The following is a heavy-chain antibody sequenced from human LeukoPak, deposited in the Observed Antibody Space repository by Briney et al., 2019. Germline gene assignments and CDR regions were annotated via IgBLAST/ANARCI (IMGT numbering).Heavy chain of an antibody. Sequence: GGSLRLSCAASEFTFTNFWISWVRQAPGKGLEWVANIKLDGSEKYYVNSVKGRFTISRDNAKNSLNLQMNSLRAEDTAVYYCARETRGSYVPGLDSWGQGTLVTVSS. D-gene: IGHD1-26*01. CDR2: IKLDGSEK. CDR3: ARETRGSYVPGLDS. J-gene: IGHJ4*02. V-gene: IGHV3-7*01. CDR1: EFTFTNFW.